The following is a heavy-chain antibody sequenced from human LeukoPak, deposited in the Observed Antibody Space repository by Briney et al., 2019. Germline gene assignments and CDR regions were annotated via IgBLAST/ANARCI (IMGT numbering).Heavy chain of an antibody. CDR3: ARDRISEANWFDP. CDR2: ISGGGDTI. CDR1: GFTFSSYE. V-gene: IGHV3-48*03. Sequence: GGSLRLSCAAPGFTFSSYEMTWVRQAPGKGLEWVSYISGGGDTIYYADSVKGRLTISRDNAKNSLYLQMTSLTADDTAVYYCARDRISEANWFDPWGQGTLVTVSS. J-gene: IGHJ5*02. D-gene: IGHD2-21*01.